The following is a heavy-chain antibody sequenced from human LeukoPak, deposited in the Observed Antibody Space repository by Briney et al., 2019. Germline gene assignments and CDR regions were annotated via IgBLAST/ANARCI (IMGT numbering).Heavy chain of an antibody. V-gene: IGHV3-33*03. CDR3: ARAAMVRGVDYFDY. D-gene: IGHD3-10*01. J-gene: IGHJ4*02. CDR2: IWYDGSNK. CDR1: GFIFSSYG. Sequence: YPGGSLRLSCAASGFIFSSYGMHWVRQAPGKGLEWVAVIWYDGSNKYYVDSVKGRFTISRDNTKNTLYLQMNSLRAEDTAVYFCARAAMVRGVDYFDYWGQGTLVTVSS.